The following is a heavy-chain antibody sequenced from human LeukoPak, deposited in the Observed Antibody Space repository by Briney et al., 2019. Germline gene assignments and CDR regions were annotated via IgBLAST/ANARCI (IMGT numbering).Heavy chain of an antibody. CDR2: IIPIFGTA. CDR3: VSVRGAIWIYAFDI. Sequence: GASVKVSCKASGGTFSSYAISWVRQAPGQGLEWMGGIIPIFGTANYAQKFQGRVTITADESTSTAYMELSSLRSEDTAVYYCVSVRGAIWIYAFDIWGQGTMVTVSS. CDR1: GGTFSSYA. J-gene: IGHJ3*02. V-gene: IGHV1-69*13. D-gene: IGHD3-10*01.